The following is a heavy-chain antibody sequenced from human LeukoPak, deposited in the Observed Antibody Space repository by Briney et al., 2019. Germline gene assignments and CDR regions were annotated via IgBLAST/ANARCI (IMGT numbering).Heavy chain of an antibody. Sequence: ASVKVSCKASGYTFTGYYMHWVRQAPGQGLEWMGWINPNSGGTNYAHKFQGRVTMTRDTSISTAYMELSRLRSDDTAVYYCARRITFGGVIVILEGFDYWGQGTLATVSS. CDR1: GYTFTGYY. V-gene: IGHV1-2*07. CDR2: INPNSGGT. CDR3: ARRITFGGVIVILEGFDY. J-gene: IGHJ4*02. D-gene: IGHD3-16*02.